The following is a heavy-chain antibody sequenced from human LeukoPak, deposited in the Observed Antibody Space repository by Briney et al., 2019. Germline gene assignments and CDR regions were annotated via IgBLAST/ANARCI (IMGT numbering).Heavy chain of an antibody. D-gene: IGHD3-16*01. CDR3: ATYTHWVAGDV. CDR2: MNQDGSAK. J-gene: IGHJ6*02. V-gene: IGHV3-7*01. Sequence: GGSLRLSCAASGFTFSDSWMIWVRQAPGKGLEWVANMNQDGSAKDYVDSVKGRFTISRDNARNSLYLQMSSLRAEDTAVYYCATYTHWVAGDVWGQGTTVTVSS. CDR1: GFTFSDSW.